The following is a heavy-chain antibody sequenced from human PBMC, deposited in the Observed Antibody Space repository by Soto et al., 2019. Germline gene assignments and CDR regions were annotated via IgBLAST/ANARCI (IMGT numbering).Heavy chain of an antibody. Sequence: QVQLQESGPGLVKPSGTLFLTCAVSAGSISSSNWWSWVRQPPGKGLEWVGEIYHSGSTNYNPSPKSRVTIFVDKSNNQFSLMLSSVTAADTAVTYCARVVGAPTLVGSRYYCMDVWGQGTPVTVSS. V-gene: IGHV4-4*02. J-gene: IGHJ6*02. CDR3: ARVVGAPTLVGSRYYCMDV. CDR1: AGSISSSNW. CDR2: IYHSGST. D-gene: IGHD2-15*01.